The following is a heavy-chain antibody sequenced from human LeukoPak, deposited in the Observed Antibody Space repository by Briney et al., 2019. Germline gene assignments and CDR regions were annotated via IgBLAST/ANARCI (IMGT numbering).Heavy chain of an antibody. V-gene: IGHV4-4*02. Sequence: SETLSLTCAVSGGSISTTNWWSWIRQPPGKGLEWIGEINHSGSTNYNPSLKSRVTISVDTSKNQFSLKLSSVTAADTAVYYCARCPNYYEAPFDYWGQGTLVTVSS. J-gene: IGHJ4*02. CDR2: INHSGST. D-gene: IGHD3-22*01. CDR1: GGSISTTNW. CDR3: ARCPNYYEAPFDY.